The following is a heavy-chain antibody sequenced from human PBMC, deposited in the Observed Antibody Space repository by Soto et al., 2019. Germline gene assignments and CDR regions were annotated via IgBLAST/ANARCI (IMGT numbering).Heavy chain of an antibody. V-gene: IGHV1-18*01. J-gene: IGHJ6*01. Sequence: GASVKVSCKSSGYTFSMSGISWVRQAPGQGLEWMGWISGYNGNTNYEQKFQDRVTMTTDTTTNTAYMELRSLRSDDTAVYYCAREGPRAYYHYGMDVWGQGNTVPVSS. CDR1: GYTFSMSG. CDR3: AREGPRAYYHYGMDV. CDR2: ISGYNGNT.